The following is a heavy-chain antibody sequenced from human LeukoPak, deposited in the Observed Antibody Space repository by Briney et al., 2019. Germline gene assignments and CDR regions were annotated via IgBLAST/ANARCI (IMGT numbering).Heavy chain of an antibody. Sequence: GGSLRLSCAASGFTFSIYAMSWVRQAPGKGLEWVSTISGSGASTYYADSVKGRFTISRDNSKSTLFLQMNSLRTEDTAVYYCAKDQAHNWNYVRAIDYWGQGTPVTVSS. J-gene: IGHJ4*02. CDR3: AKDQAHNWNYVRAIDY. CDR2: ISGSGAST. D-gene: IGHD1-7*01. V-gene: IGHV3-23*01. CDR1: GFTFSIYA.